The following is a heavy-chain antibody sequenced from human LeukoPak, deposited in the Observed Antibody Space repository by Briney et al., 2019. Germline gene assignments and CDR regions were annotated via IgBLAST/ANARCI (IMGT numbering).Heavy chain of an antibody. J-gene: IGHJ4*02. CDR1: GYTLTELT. CDR2: FDPEDGET. D-gene: IGHD1-1*01. Sequence: ASVKVSCKVSGYTLTELTMHWVRQAPGKGLEWMGGFDPEDGETIYAQKFQGRVTMTEDTSTDTAYMELSSLTSEDTAVYYCAASLPYNWKAHEFWGQGTLLTVSS. V-gene: IGHV1-24*01. CDR3: AASLPYNWKAHEF.